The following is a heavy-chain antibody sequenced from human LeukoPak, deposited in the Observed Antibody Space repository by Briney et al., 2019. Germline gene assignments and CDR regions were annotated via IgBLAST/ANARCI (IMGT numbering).Heavy chain of an antibody. CDR3: ASYLTSIPSGMDV. Sequence: GGSLRLSCAASGFTFSRYWMHWLRQAPGKGVVWVSRISTDGSTTTYADSVKGRFTISRDNGKNTLYLQMNSLIAEDTAVYYCASYLTSIPSGMDVWGQGTTVTVSS. J-gene: IGHJ6*02. D-gene: IGHD2/OR15-2a*01. V-gene: IGHV3-74*01. CDR1: GFTFSRYW. CDR2: ISTDGSTT.